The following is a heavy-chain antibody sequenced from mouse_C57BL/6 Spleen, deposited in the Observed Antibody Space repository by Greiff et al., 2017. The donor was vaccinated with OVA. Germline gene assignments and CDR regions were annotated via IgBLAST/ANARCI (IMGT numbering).Heavy chain of an antibody. D-gene: IGHD2-4*01. V-gene: IGHV1-54*01. CDR1: GYAFTNYL. J-gene: IGHJ3*01. CDR3: ARHYDYDPFAY. CDR2: INPGSGGT. Sequence: VQLQESGAELVRPGTSVKVSCKASGYAFTNYLIAWVKQRPGQGLEWIGVINPGSGGTNYNEKVKGQATLTADKSSSTAYMQLSSLTSDDSAVYFCARHYDYDPFAYWGQGTLVTVSA.